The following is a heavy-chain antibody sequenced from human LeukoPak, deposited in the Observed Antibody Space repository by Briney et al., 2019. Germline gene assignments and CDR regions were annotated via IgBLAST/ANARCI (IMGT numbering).Heavy chain of an antibody. CDR2: IYTSGST. Sequence: SETLSLTCSVAGGSISSYYWSWSRQPARKGLWWIVRIYTSGSTNYNPSLKSRVTMSEDTSKNQFSLRLSSVTAADTAVYYCARESNDYSNYGGVYWGQGTLVSFSS. CDR3: ARESNDYSNYGGVY. J-gene: IGHJ4*02. V-gene: IGHV4-4*07. CDR1: GGSISSYY. D-gene: IGHD4-11*01.